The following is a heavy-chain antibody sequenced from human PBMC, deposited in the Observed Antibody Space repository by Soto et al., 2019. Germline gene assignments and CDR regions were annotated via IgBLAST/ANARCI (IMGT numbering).Heavy chain of an antibody. CDR1: GGSISSGDYY. CDR3: ARGLSRVLLT. CDR2: IYYSGST. J-gene: IGHJ5*02. Sequence: SSETLSLACTFSGGSISSGDYYWNWIRQPPGKGLEWIGHIYYSGSTYYNSSLKSRITINPDTSKNQFSLQLNSVTPEDTDVYYCARGLSRVLLTWGQGTLVTVSS. V-gene: IGHV4-30-4*01. D-gene: IGHD2-15*01.